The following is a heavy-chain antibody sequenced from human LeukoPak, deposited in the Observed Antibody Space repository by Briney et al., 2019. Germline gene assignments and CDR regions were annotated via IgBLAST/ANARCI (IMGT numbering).Heavy chain of an antibody. V-gene: IGHV3-30-3*01. CDR1: GFTFSSYA. D-gene: IGHD5-18*01. CDR3: AREGYSYGYETLNYFDY. Sequence: PGRSLRLSCAASGFTFSSYAMRWVRQAPGKGLEWVAVISYDGGNKYYADSVKGRFTISRDNSKNTLYLQMNSLRAEDTAVYYCAREGYSYGYETLNYFDYWGQGTLVTVSS. CDR2: ISYDGGNK. J-gene: IGHJ4*02.